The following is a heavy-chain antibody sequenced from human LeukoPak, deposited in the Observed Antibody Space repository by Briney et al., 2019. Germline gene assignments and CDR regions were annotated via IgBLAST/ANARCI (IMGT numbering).Heavy chain of an antibody. V-gene: IGHV3-23*01. J-gene: IGHJ4*02. D-gene: IGHD1-26*01. Sequence: GGSLRLSCAASGFTFSSYAMSWVRLAPGKGLEWVSTFSGSGGSTYYADSVKGRFTISRDNAKNTLYLQMNSLRAEDTAVYYCARRSSGSPPYYFGYWGQGTLVTVSS. CDR2: FSGSGGST. CDR3: ARRSSGSPPYYFGY. CDR1: GFTFSSYA.